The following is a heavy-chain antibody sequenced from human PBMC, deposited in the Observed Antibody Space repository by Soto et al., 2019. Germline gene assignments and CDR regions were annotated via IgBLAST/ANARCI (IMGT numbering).Heavy chain of an antibody. CDR3: ARGRIAAPGTAYYYYGMDV. Sequence: QVQLVQSGAEVKKPGASVKVSCKASGYTFTGYYMHWVRQAPGQGLEWMGWINPNSGGTNYAQKFQGWVTMTRDTSISTAYMELSRLRSDDTAVYYCARGRIAAPGTAYYYYGMDVWGQGTTITVSS. D-gene: IGHD6-13*01. J-gene: IGHJ6*02. CDR1: GYTFTGYY. CDR2: INPNSGGT. V-gene: IGHV1-2*04.